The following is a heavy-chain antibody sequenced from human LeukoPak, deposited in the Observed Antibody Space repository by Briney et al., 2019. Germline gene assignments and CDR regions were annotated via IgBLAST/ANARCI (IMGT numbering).Heavy chain of an antibody. D-gene: IGHD1-7*01. CDR1: GFTFSSYS. Sequence: GGSLRLSCAASGFTFSSYSMNWVRQAPGKGLEWVSSISSSSSYIYYADSVKGRFTISRDNAKNSLYLQMNSLRAEDTAVYYCARMNYVSSGWGAPFDYWGQGTLVTVSS. V-gene: IGHV3-21*01. CDR3: ARMNYVSSGWGAPFDY. CDR2: ISSSSSYI. J-gene: IGHJ4*02.